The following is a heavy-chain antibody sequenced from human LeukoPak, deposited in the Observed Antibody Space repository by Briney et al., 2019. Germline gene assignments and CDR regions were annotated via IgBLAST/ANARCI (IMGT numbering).Heavy chain of an antibody. CDR2: ISWNSGSI. CDR1: GFTFYDYA. D-gene: IGHD3-22*01. V-gene: IGHV3-9*01. J-gene: IGHJ4*02. Sequence: GRSLRLSCAASGFTFYDYAMHWVRQAPGKGLEWVSGISWNSGSIVYADSVKGRFTISRENGKNSLYLQMNSLRAEDTALYYCAKDATYYYDSSGYLDYWGQGTLVTVSS. CDR3: AKDATYYYDSSGYLDY.